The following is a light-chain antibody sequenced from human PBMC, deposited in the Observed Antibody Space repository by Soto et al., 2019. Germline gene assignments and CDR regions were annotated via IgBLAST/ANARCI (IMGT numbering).Light chain of an antibody. CDR1: SSDVGGYNY. Sequence: QSVLTQPASVSGSPGQSITISCTGTSSDVGGYNYVSWYQQHPGKAPQLIIYEVTNRPSGVSDRFSGSKSGNTASLTISGLQAEDEAAYHCSSYTSTSTWVFGGGTKVTVL. CDR3: SSYTSTSTWV. J-gene: IGLJ3*02. CDR2: EVT. V-gene: IGLV2-14*01.